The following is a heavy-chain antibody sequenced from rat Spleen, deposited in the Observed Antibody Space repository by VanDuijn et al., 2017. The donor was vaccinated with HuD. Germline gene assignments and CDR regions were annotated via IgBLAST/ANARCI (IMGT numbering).Heavy chain of an antibody. CDR1: GFTFSSFP. D-gene: IGHD4-3*01. V-gene: IGHV5-46*01. CDR2: ISTSGGST. Sequence: EVQLVESGGGLVQPGRSLKLSCAASGFTFSSFPMAWVRQAPTKGLEWVATISTSGGSTYYPDSVKGRFTISRDNAQNTLYLQMNSLRSEDTATYYCTREGNSGYDYWGQGVMVTVSS. CDR3: TREGNSGYDY. J-gene: IGHJ2*01.